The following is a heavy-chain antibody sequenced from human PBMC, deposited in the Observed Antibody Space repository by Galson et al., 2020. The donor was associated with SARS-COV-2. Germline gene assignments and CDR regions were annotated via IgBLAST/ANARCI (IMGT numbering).Heavy chain of an antibody. J-gene: IGHJ4*02. D-gene: IGHD1-1*01. CDR2: TYYRSKWYN. Sequence: SQTLSLTCVISGDSVSSNIAAWNWIRQSPSRGLEWRGRTYYRSKWYNGYAVSVRSRIIINPDTSKNQFSLQLNSVTPEDTAVYYCARNCGTGTTGCDYWGQGTLVTVSS. CDR3: ARNCGTGTTGCDY. CDR1: GDSVSSNIAA. V-gene: IGHV6-1*01.